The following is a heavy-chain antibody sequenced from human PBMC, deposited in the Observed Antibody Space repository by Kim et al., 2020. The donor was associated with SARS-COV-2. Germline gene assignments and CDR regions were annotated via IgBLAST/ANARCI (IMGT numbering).Heavy chain of an antibody. CDR3: ARYSGWMSGFDY. D-gene: IGHD6-19*01. CDR1: GGSISSYY. J-gene: IGHJ4*02. CDR2: IYYSGST. V-gene: IGHV4-59*08. Sequence: SETLSLTCTVSGGSISSYYWSWIRQPPGKGLEWIGYIYYSGSTNYNPSLKSRVTISVDTSKNQFSLKLSSVTAADTAVYYCARYSGWMSGFDYRGQGTLVTVSS.